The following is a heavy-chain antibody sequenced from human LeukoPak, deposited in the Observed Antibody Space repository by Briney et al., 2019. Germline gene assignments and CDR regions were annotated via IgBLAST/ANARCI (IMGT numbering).Heavy chain of an antibody. CDR1: GFTFSSYA. D-gene: IGHD4-11*01. CDR3: AKATVTTFADYFDY. V-gene: IGHV3-23*01. Sequence: GGSLRLSCAASGFTFSSYAMSWVRQVPGKGLGWVSGISGSGGNTHSADSVKGRFTISRDNSKNTLYLQMNSLRAEDTAVYYCAKATVTTFADYFDYWGQGTLVTVSS. J-gene: IGHJ4*02. CDR2: ISGSGGNT.